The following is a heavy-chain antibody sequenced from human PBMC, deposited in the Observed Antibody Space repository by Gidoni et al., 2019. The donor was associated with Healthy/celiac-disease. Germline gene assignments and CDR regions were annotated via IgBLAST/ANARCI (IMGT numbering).Heavy chain of an antibody. Sequence: EVQLLESGGGLVQPGGSLRLSGAASGVTFSSYAMSWVRQAPGKGLEWVSAISGSGGSTYYADSVKGRFTISRDNSKNTLYLQMNSLRAEDTAVYYCAKVDSSGFNFDYWGQGTLVTVSS. CDR3: AKVDSSGFNFDY. J-gene: IGHJ4*02. CDR1: GVTFSSYA. D-gene: IGHD3-22*01. V-gene: IGHV3-23*01. CDR2: ISGSGGST.